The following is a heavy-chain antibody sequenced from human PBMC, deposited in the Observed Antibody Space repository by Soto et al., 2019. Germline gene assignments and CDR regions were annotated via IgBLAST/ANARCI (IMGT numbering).Heavy chain of an antibody. Sequence: SGKVSCKTSRYTFTSYDIYWVRQATGQGLEWMGWMNPSTGKSRYAQKFQDRVTMTSDTSISTAHMELSSLRYEDTAVYYCARRAETNGWNGFGADKYYFDFWGQGTLVTVSS. D-gene: IGHD1-1*01. CDR1: RYTFTSYD. CDR2: MNPSTGKS. J-gene: IGHJ4*02. CDR3: ARRAETNGWNGFGADKYYFDF. V-gene: IGHV1-8*01.